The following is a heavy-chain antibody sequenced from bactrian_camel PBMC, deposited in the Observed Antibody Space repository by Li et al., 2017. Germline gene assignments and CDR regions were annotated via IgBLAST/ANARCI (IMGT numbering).Heavy chain of an antibody. CDR3: AADDGRYFGSWNRAFDPQRYRY. D-gene: IGHD2*01. J-gene: IGHJ4*01. Sequence: HVQLVESGGGSVQAGGSLRLSCAASGDVNSTDCMGWFRQVPGKEREGVALIYTTGDTYYADSVKGRFTISHANTRDTVWLQMNSLRPEDTAMYYCAADDGRYFGSWNRAFDPQRYRYWGQGTQVTVS. CDR2: IYTTGDT. V-gene: IGHV3S53*01. CDR1: GDVNSTDC.